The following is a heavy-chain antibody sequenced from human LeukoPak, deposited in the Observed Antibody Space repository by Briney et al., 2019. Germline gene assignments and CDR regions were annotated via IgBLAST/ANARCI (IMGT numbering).Heavy chain of an antibody. V-gene: IGHV4-59*01. D-gene: IGHD2-21*02. CDR3: ARPVVTGEYYFDY. Sequence: SETLSLTCTVSGGSISSYYWSWIRQPPGKGLEWIGYIYYSGSTNYNPSLKSRVTISVDTSKYQFSLKLSSVTAADTAVYYCARPVVTGEYYFDYWGQGTLVTVSS. CDR2: IYYSGST. J-gene: IGHJ4*02. CDR1: GGSISSYY.